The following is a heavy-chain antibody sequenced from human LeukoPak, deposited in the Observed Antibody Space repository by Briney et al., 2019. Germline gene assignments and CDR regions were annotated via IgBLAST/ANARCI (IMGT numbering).Heavy chain of an antibody. D-gene: IGHD1/OR15-1a*01. CDR3: ASQLGGTTFH. V-gene: IGHV4-59*01. J-gene: IGHJ4*02. Sequence: PSETLSLTCTVSGVSINAYFWSWIRQPPGKGLEWIGYAYYNGITNYNPSLQSRVSISLDTSKNQFSLRLNSVTAAETAVYYCASQLGGTTFHWGQGTLVTVSS. CDR1: GVSINAYF. CDR2: AYYNGIT.